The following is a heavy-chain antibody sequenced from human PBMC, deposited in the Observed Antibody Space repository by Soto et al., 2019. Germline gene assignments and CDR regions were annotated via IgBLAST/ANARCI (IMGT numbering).Heavy chain of an antibody. D-gene: IGHD1-26*01. V-gene: IGHV4-31*03. Sequence: PSETLSLTCSVSGDSISTEGYYWSWIRQHPGKGLEWTGYIYYSGLTSYNPSLKSRVTISRATSKNQFYLKLSSVTAADTAVYYCARSRSYYVEDFQKWGQGTLVTV. CDR2: IYYSGLT. CDR1: GDSISTEGYY. J-gene: IGHJ1*01. CDR3: ARSRSYYVEDFQK.